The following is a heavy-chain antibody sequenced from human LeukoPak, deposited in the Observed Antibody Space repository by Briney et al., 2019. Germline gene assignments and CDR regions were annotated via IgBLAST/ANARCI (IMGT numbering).Heavy chain of an antibody. CDR2: INPNSGGT. V-gene: IGHV1-2*02. J-gene: IGHJ5*02. D-gene: IGHD2-15*01. CDR1: GYTFTGYY. Sequence: ASVKVSCKASGYTFTGYYMHWVRQAPGQGLEWMGWINPNSGGTNYAQKFQGRVTMTRDTSISTAYMELSRLRSEDTAVYYCARDFRVVAANAYWFDPWGQGTLVTVSS. CDR3: ARDFRVVAANAYWFDP.